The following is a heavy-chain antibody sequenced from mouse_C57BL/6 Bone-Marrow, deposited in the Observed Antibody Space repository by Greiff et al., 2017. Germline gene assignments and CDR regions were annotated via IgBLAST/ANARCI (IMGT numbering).Heavy chain of an antibody. J-gene: IGHJ4*01. Sequence: QVHVKQSGAELVKPGASVKMSCKASGYTFTSYWITWVKQRPGQGLEWIGDIYPGSGSTNYNEKFKSKATLTVDTSSSTAYMQLSSLTSEDSAVYYCARDPYAMDYWGQGTSVTVSS. CDR1: GYTFTSYW. CDR2: IYPGSGST. V-gene: IGHV1-55*01. CDR3: ARDPYAMDY.